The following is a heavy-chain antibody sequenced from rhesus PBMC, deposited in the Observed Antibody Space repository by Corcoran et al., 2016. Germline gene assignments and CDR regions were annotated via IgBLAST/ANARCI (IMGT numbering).Heavy chain of an antibody. D-gene: IGHD1-26*01. Sequence: QVTLRESGPALIKPTQTLGLTCTFSGFSISTYGVGVGSIRQAPGSALEWLASIYWDNDECYSTSLKNRLSIYKDTSKNQVVLTLTNVDPVDTATYYCAHKPYKGWAETYFDCWGQGVLVTVSS. J-gene: IGHJ4*01. CDR1: GFSISTYGVG. CDR3: AHKPYKGWAETYFDC. CDR2: IYWDNDE. V-gene: IGHV2S2*01.